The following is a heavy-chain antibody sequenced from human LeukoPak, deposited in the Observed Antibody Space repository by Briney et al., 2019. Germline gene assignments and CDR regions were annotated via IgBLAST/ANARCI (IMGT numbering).Heavy chain of an antibody. CDR1: GGSISSYY. V-gene: IGHV4-4*07. CDR3: ARDRGSYGDPDFDY. Sequence: SETLSLTCTVSGGSISSYYWSWIRQPAGKGLEWIGRIYTSGSTNYNPSLKSRVTMSVDTSKNQFSLKLSSVTAADTAVYYCARDRGSYGDPDFDYWGQGTLVTVSS. J-gene: IGHJ4*02. CDR2: IYTSGST. D-gene: IGHD4-17*01.